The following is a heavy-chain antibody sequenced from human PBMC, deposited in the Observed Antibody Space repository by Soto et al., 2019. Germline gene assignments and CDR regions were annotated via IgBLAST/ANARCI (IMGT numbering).Heavy chain of an antibody. V-gene: IGHV3-48*01. CDR3: ARDGRLVGAVAASGDY. CDR1: GFTFSSYS. D-gene: IGHD6-19*01. Sequence: GGSLRLSCAASGFTFSSYSMNWVRQAPGKGLEWVSYISSNSSTIYYADSVKGRFTISRDNAKNSLYLQMNSLRAEDTAVYYCARDGRLVGAVAASGDYWGQGTLVTV. J-gene: IGHJ4*02. CDR2: ISSNSSTI.